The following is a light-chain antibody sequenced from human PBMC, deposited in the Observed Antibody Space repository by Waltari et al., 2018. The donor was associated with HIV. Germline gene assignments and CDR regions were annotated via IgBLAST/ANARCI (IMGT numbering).Light chain of an antibody. CDR3: SSYTSSSSV. Sequence: QSALTQPASVSGSPGQSITISCPGTHTDVGGHNYVSWYQQHPGKAPKLMIYDVSNRPSGVSNRFSGSKSGNTASLTISGLQAEDEADYYCSSYTSSSSVFGGGTKLTVL. CDR1: HTDVGGHNY. CDR2: DVS. V-gene: IGLV2-14*01. J-gene: IGLJ2*01.